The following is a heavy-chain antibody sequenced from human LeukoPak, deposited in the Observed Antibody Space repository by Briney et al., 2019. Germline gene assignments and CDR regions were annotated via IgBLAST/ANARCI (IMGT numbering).Heavy chain of an antibody. Sequence: GGSLRLSCAASGFTFDDYAMHWVRQAPGKGLEWVSGISWNSGSIGYADSVEGRFTISRDNAKNSLYLQMNSLRAEDTALYYCARGPVYYFDYWGQGTLVTVSS. CDR3: ARGPVYYFDY. J-gene: IGHJ4*02. CDR1: GFTFDDYA. D-gene: IGHD1-14*01. V-gene: IGHV3-9*01. CDR2: ISWNSGSI.